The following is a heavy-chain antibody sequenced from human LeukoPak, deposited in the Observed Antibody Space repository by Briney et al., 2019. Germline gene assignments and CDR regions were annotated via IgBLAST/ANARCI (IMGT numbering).Heavy chain of an antibody. J-gene: IGHJ3*02. Sequence: ASVKVSCKASGYTFTSYYIHWVRQAPGQGLEWMGIIKPSGVGSTTYAQKFQGRVTMTRDMSTNTVYMELSSLRSDDTAVYYCARDRDPLAGEPGSSAFDIWGQGTMVTVSS. V-gene: IGHV1-46*01. D-gene: IGHD6-19*01. CDR1: GYTFTSYY. CDR3: ARDRDPLAGEPGSSAFDI. CDR2: IKPSGVGST.